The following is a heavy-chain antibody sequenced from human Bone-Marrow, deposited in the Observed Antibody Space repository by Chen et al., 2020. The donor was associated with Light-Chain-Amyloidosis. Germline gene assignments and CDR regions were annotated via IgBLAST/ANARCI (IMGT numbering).Heavy chain of an antibody. CDR1: GYTFPNYW. CDR3: ARRRDGYNFDY. CDR2: IYPDDSDG. Sequence: EVQLEQSGPEVKKPGESLKISCKGSGYTFPNYWLGWVRQMPGKGLEWMGVIYPDDSDGRYSPSFGGQVTISADKSITTAYLQWRSLKASDTAMYYCARRRDGYNFDYWGQGTLVTVSS. V-gene: IGHV5-51*01. D-gene: IGHD5-12*01. J-gene: IGHJ4*02.